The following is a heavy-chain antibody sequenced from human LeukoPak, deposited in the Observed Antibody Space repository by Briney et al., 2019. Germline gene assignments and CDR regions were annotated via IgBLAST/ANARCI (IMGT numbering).Heavy chain of an antibody. CDR2: LRNDGNEK. J-gene: IGHJ4*02. CDR3: AKDRTDRAMGRGCFDY. CDR1: GFIFSSFG. D-gene: IGHD5-24*01. Sequence: GGSLRLSCAASGFIFSSFGVHLVRQAPGKGVGGGTFLRNDGNEKYYADSVKGRFTISRDNSKNTLYLQLNSLRAEDSAVYYCAKDRTDRAMGRGCFDYRGQGALVTVSS. V-gene: IGHV3-30*02.